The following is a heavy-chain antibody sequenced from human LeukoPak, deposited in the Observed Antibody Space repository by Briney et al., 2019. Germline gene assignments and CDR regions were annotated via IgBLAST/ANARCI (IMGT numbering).Heavy chain of an antibody. J-gene: IGHJ4*02. CDR1: GGSISSYY. D-gene: IGHD2-8*01. CDR2: IYYSGST. V-gene: IGHV4-59*12. CDR3: ARDPVIALPDGAGGY. Sequence: PSETLSLTCTVSGGSISSYYWSWIRQPPGKGLEWIGYIYYSGSTNYNPSLKSRVTISVDTSKNQFSLKLSSVTAADTAVYYCARDPVIALPDGAGGYWGQGTLVTVSS.